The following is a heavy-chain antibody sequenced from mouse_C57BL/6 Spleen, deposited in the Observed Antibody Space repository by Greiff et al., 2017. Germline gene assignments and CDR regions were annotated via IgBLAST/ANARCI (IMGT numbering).Heavy chain of an antibody. J-gene: IGHJ2*01. D-gene: IGHD4-1*01. CDR1: GYSFTGYY. CDR2: INPSTGGT. Sequence: EVQLQQSGPELVKPGASVKISCKASGYSFTGYYMNWVKQSPEKSLEWIGEINPSTGGTTYNQKFKAKATLTVDKSSSTAYMQLKSLTSEDSAVYYCARGSLGFDCWGQGTTLTVSS. CDR3: ARGSLGFDC. V-gene: IGHV1-42*01.